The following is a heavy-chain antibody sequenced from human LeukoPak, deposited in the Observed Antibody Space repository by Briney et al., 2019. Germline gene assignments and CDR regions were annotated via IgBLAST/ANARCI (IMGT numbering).Heavy chain of an antibody. D-gene: IGHD6-19*01. CDR2: ISYDGSNK. V-gene: IGHV3-30-3*01. CDR3: ARGQWLAPDY. Sequence: GGSLRLSCAASGFTFSSYATHWVRQAPGKGLEWVAVISYDGSNKYYADFVKGRFTISRDNSKNTLYLQMNSLRAEDTAVYYCARGQWLAPDYWGQGTLVTVSS. CDR1: GFTFSSYA. J-gene: IGHJ4*02.